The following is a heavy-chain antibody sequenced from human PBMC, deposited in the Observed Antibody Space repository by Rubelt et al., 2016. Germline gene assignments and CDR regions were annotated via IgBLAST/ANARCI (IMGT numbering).Heavy chain of an antibody. D-gene: IGHD3-22*01. V-gene: IGHV4-34*01. CDR2: INHSGST. J-gene: IGHJ4*02. CDR3: ARGKEGLGVTMMDY. Sequence: QVQLQQWGAGLLKPSETLSLTCAVYGGSFSGYYWSWIRQPPGKGLEWIGEINHSGSTNYNPSLKSRATIAVDTSNNQFSLKLSSVTAADTAVYDCARGKEGLGVTMMDYWGQGTLVTVSS. CDR1: GGSFSGYY.